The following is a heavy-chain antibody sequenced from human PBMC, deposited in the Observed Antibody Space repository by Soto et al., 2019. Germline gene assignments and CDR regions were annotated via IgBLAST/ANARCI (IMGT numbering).Heavy chain of an antibody. J-gene: IGHJ3*02. D-gene: IGHD3-10*01. V-gene: IGHV3-9*01. CDR2: ISWNSGSI. CDR1: GFTFDDYA. CDR3: AKTLRRWGGAFDI. Sequence: EVQLVESGGGLVQPGRSLRLSCAASGFTFDDYAMHWVRQAPGKGLEWVSGISWNSGSIGYADSVKGRFTISRDNAKNSLYLQMNSLRAEDTALYYCAKTLRRWGGAFDIWGQGTMVTVSS.